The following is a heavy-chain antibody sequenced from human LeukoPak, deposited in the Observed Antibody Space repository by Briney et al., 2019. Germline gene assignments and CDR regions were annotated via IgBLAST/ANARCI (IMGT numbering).Heavy chain of an antibody. J-gene: IGHJ4*02. CDR3: AKDAPVNIVVVPAANS. CDR1: GFTFSSYA. D-gene: IGHD2-2*01. V-gene: IGHV3-23*01. CDR2: VSGSGGST. Sequence: AGTLRLSCAASGFTFSSYAMSWVRQAPGKGLEWVSAVSGSGGSTYYAYSVKGRFTISRDNSKNTLYLQMNSLRAEDTAVYYCAKDAPVNIVVVPAANSWGQGTLVTVSS.